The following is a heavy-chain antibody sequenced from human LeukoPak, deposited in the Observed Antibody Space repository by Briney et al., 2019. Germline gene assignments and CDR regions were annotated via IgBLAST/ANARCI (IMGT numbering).Heavy chain of an antibody. D-gene: IGHD3-9*01. CDR3: ARRYYDILTGYHHDAFDI. Sequence: SETLSLTCTVSGGSISSYYWSWIRQPAGKGLEWIGRIYTSGSTNYNPSLKSRVTMSVDTSKNQFSLKLSSVTAADTAVYYCARRYYDILTGYHHDAFDIWGQGTMVTVSS. CDR2: IYTSGST. J-gene: IGHJ3*02. CDR1: GGSISSYY. V-gene: IGHV4-4*07.